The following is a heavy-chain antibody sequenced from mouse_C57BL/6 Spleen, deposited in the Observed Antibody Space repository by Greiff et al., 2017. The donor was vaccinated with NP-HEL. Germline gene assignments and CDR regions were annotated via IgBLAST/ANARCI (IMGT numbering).Heavy chain of an antibody. Sequence: QVQLKQSGAELARPGASVKLSCKASGYTFTSYGISWVKQRTGQGLEWIGEIYPRSGNTYYNEKFKGKATLTADKSSSTAYMELRSLTSEDSAVYFCAKSTVGNYFDYWGQGTTLTVSS. V-gene: IGHV1-81*01. D-gene: IGHD1-1*01. J-gene: IGHJ2*01. CDR1: GYTFTSYG. CDR3: AKSTVGNYFDY. CDR2: IYPRSGNT.